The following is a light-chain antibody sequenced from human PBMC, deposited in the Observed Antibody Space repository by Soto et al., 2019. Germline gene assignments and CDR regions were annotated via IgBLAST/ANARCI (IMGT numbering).Light chain of an antibody. J-gene: IGLJ1*01. CDR1: SSDVGAYDY. Sequence: QSALTQPRSVSGSPGQSVTISCVGASSDVGAYDYVSWYQRHPGKAPKRMIFYVNKRPSGVPDRFSGSKSGNTASLTISGLQAEDGADYYCSSYTSSTTRVFGTGTKLTVL. V-gene: IGLV2-11*01. CDR2: YVN. CDR3: SSYTSSTTRV.